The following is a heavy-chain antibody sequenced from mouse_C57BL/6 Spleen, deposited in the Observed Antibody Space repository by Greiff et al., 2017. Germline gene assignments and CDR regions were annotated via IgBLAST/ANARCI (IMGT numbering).Heavy chain of an antibody. Sequence: LQESGAELARPGASVKLSCKASGYTFTSYGISWVKQRTGQGLEWIGEIYPRSGNTYYNEKFKGKATLTADKSSSTACMELRSLTSEDSAVYVGARRITTVVATPAFDYWGQGTTLTVSS. D-gene: IGHD1-1*01. J-gene: IGHJ2*01. CDR3: ARRITTVVATPAFDY. V-gene: IGHV1-81*01. CDR2: IYPRSGNT. CDR1: GYTFTSYG.